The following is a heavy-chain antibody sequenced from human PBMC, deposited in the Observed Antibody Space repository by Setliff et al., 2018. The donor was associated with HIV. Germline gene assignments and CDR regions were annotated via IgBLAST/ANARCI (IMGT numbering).Heavy chain of an antibody. CDR2: IYYSGST. CDR1: GGSISSYY. Sequence: SETLSLTCTVSGGSISSYYWSWIRQPPGKGLEWIGYIYYSGSTNYNPSLKSRFTISRDDAKNSLILHMNSLRVEDTAVYYCARETTGWFGELAAAFDLWGQGTLVTVSS. V-gene: IGHV4-59*12. D-gene: IGHD3-10*01. J-gene: IGHJ3*01. CDR3: ARETTGWFGELAAAFDL.